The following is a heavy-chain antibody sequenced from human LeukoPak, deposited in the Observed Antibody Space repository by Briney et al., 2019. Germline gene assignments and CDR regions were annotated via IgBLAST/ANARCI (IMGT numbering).Heavy chain of an antibody. CDR2: ISWNSGSI. CDR1: GFTFDDYA. J-gene: IGHJ4*02. V-gene: IGHV3-9*01. Sequence: PGGSLRLSCAASGFTFDDYAMHWVRQAPGKGLEWVSGISWNSGSIGYADSVKGRFTISRDNAKNSLYLQMNSLRAEDTALYYCAKDMDGYMTGEFDYWGQGTLVTVS. D-gene: IGHD5-24*01. CDR3: AKDMDGYMTGEFDY.